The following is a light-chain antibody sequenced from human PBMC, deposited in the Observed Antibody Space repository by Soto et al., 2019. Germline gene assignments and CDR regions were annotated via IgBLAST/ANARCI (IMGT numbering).Light chain of an antibody. CDR1: NSDVGSYNL. Sequence: QSVLTQPASLSGSPGQSITISCTGTNSDVGSYNLVSWFQQHPGKAPKLVIYEVTKRPSGVSDRFSGSKSGNTASLTISGLQAEDEADYYCFSYAGDSVYVFGTGTKVTVL. J-gene: IGLJ1*01. CDR3: FSYAGDSVYV. V-gene: IGLV2-23*02. CDR2: EVT.